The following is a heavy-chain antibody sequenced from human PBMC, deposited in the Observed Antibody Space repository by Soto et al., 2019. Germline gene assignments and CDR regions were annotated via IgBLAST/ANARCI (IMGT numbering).Heavy chain of an antibody. J-gene: IGHJ6*02. Sequence: EVQLLESGGTLVQPGQSLRLSCSSSGFIFTNYAMTWVRQAPGKGLEWVSGISGSGGDTYYADSVRGRFSVSRDYSKNTLNLQMNSLRADDTAIYYCVKALGGGRSGRGVFYPLDVWGQGTTVTVSS. CDR2: ISGSGGDT. D-gene: IGHD2-15*01. CDR3: VKALGGGRSGRGVFYPLDV. CDR1: GFIFTNYA. V-gene: IGHV3-23*01.